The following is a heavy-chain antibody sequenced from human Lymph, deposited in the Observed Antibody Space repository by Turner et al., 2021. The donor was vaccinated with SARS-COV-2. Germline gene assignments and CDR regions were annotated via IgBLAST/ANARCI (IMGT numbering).Heavy chain of an antibody. Sequence: QVQCGECGRGVVQPGRSLTLSCAVSGFTFSSFAMHWVRQAPGKGLEWVTVISYDGSNKYYADPVKGRFTISRDNSKNTLYLQMNSLRAEDTAVYYCAKVRSIFGVVIGGMDVWGQGTTVTVSS. J-gene: IGHJ6*02. CDR1: GFTFSSFA. D-gene: IGHD3-3*01. CDR2: ISYDGSNK. V-gene: IGHV3-30*18. CDR3: AKVRSIFGVVIGGMDV.